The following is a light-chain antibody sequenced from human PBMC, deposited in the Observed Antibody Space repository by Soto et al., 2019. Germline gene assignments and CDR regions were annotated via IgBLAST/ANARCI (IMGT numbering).Light chain of an antibody. CDR2: SNN. Sequence: QSVLTQPPSASGTPGQRVTISCSGSSSNIGTNTVNWYQHFPRTAPKLLIFSNNQRPSGVPDRLSGSTSGTSASLAISGLQSEDEADYYCETWDDSLTGVVFGGGTKVTVL. V-gene: IGLV1-44*01. J-gene: IGLJ2*01. CDR1: SSNIGTNT. CDR3: ETWDDSLTGVV.